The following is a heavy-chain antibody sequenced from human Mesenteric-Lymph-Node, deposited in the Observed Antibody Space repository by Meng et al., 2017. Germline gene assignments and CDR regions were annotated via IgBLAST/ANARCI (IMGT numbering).Heavy chain of an antibody. V-gene: IGHV5-51*01. D-gene: IGHD6-19*01. J-gene: IGHJ3*02. Sequence: GGSLRLSCQGSGYSFATYWIGWVRQMPGKGLEWMGMIYPGDSETRISPSFQGQVSFSVDNSISVAYLQWTSLKVSDSAMYYCARPGGRRSSGWLGRNAFDIWGQGTMVTVSS. CDR1: GYSFATYW. CDR3: ARPGGRRSSGWLGRNAFDI. CDR2: IYPGDSET.